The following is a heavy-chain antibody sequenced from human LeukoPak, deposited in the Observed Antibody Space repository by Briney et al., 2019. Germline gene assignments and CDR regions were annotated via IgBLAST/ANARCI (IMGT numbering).Heavy chain of an antibody. CDR3: AKDAPVNIVVVPAANS. D-gene: IGHD2-2*01. V-gene: IGHV3-23*01. CDR1: GFTFSSYA. Sequence: GGSLRLSCAASGFTFSSYAMSWVRQAPGKGLEWVSAISGSGGSTYYADSVKGRFTISKDNSKNTLYLQMNSLRAEDTAVYYCAKDAPVNIVVVPAANSWGQGTLVTVSS. J-gene: IGHJ4*02. CDR2: ISGSGGST.